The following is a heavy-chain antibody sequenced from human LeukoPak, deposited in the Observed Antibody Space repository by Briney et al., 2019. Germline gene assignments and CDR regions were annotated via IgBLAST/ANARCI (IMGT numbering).Heavy chain of an antibody. V-gene: IGHV3-48*01. Sequence: GGSLRLSCAASGFTFSIYNMNWVRQAPGKGLEWVSHIYGHSAIRYYADSVKGRFTVSRDNAKNSLYLQMNSLRAEDTAVYYCARSPMIRGVITHFDSWGQGTLVTVSS. CDR3: ARSPMIRGVITHFDS. CDR2: IYGHSAIR. J-gene: IGHJ5*01. D-gene: IGHD3-10*01. CDR1: GFTFSIYN.